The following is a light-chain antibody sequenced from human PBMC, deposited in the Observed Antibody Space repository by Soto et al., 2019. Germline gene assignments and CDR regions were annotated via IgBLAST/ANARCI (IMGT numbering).Light chain of an antibody. V-gene: IGKV1-27*01. CDR2: GAY. CDR1: QVIGNY. J-gene: IGKJ5*01. CDR3: QKYNSGLIT. Sequence: DIQMTQSPSSLSASVGDRVTITCRANQVIGNYLAWYQQKPGKVPKLLIYGAYTLQSGVPSRFSGSGYGTDFTLTISSLQPEDVAIYYCQKYNSGLITFGQGTRLEIK.